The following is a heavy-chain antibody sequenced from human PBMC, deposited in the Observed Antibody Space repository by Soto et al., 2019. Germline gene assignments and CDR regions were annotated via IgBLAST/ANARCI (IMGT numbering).Heavy chain of an antibody. CDR1: GFTFSSYS. J-gene: IGHJ6*03. D-gene: IGHD3-3*01. CDR2: ISSSSSYI. Sequence: GGSLRLSCAASGFTFSSYSMNWVRQAPGKGLEWVSSISSSSSYIYYADSVKGRFTISRDNAXXXXXXXXXXXXAEDXXXXXXXXXXIEIXXVARTPNYYYYYYMDVWGKGTTVTVSS. CDR3: XXXXIEIXXVARTPNYYYYYYMDV. V-gene: IGHV3-21*01.